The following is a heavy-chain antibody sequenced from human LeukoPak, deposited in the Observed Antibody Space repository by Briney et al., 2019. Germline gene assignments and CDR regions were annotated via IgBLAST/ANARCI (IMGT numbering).Heavy chain of an antibody. CDR3: ARYSVAGPPVYFDY. CDR2: IYSSGST. CDR1: GGSIRGYY. J-gene: IGHJ4*02. D-gene: IGHD6-19*01. Sequence: ASETLSLTCNVSGGSIRGYYWSWIRQPPGKGLEWIGYIYSSGSTNYNPSLKSRVTISVDTSKNQFSLKLSSVTAADTAVYYCARYSVAGPPVYFDYWGQGTLVTVSS. V-gene: IGHV4-59*01.